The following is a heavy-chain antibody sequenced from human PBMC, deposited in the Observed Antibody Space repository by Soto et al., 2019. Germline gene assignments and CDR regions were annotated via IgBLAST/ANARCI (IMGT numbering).Heavy chain of an antibody. CDR2: IYYSGST. CDR3: AREGGTMMVG. J-gene: IGHJ4*02. V-gene: IGHV4-59*12. D-gene: IGHD3-22*01. Sequence: PSETLSLTCTVSGGSITTYYWSWIRQPPGKGLEWIGYIYYSGSTNYNPSLKSRVTISVDTSKNQFSLRLSSVTAADTAVYYCAREGGTMMVGWGQGTLVTVSS. CDR1: GGSITTYY.